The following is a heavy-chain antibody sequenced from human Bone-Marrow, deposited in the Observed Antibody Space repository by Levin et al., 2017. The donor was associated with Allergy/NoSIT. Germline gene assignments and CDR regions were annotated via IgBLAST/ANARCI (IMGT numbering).Heavy chain of an antibody. J-gene: IGHJ4*02. V-gene: IGHV3-7*01. CDR2: IKQDGSEK. D-gene: IGHD1-26*01. CDR1: GFTFSSYW. Sequence: GGSLRLSCAASGFTFSSYWMSWVRQAPGKGLEWVANIKQDGSEKYYVDSVKGRFTISRDNAKNSLYLQMNSLRAEDTAVYYCARDRGIVGATIYYFDYWGQGTLVTVSS. CDR3: ARDRGIVGATIYYFDY.